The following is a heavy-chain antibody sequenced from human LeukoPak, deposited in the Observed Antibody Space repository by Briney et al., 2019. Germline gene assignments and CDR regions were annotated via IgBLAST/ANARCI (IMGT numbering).Heavy chain of an antibody. J-gene: IGHJ4*02. V-gene: IGHV4-39*01. Sequence: SETLSLTCTVSGGSISSSSYYWGWIRQPPGKGLEWIGSIYYSGSTYYNPSLKGRVTISVDTSKNQFSLKLSSVTAADTAVYYCARPDSSGYYPQIDYWGQGTLVTVSS. D-gene: IGHD3-22*01. CDR3: ARPDSSGYYPQIDY. CDR2: IYYSGST. CDR1: GGSISSSSYY.